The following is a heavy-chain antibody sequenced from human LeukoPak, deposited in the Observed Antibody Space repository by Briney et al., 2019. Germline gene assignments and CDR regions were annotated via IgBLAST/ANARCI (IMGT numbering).Heavy chain of an antibody. CDR3: ARAPGFWSGYFQAYYYYYMDV. CDR1: GFTVSSNY. J-gene: IGHJ6*03. D-gene: IGHD3-3*01. Sequence: GGSLGLSCAASGFTVSSNYMSWVRQAPRKGLEWVSVIYSGGSTYYADSVKGRFTISRDNSKNTLYLQMNSLRAEDTAVYYCARAPGFWSGYFQAYYYYYMDVWGKGTTVTVSS. CDR2: IYSGGST. V-gene: IGHV3-53*01.